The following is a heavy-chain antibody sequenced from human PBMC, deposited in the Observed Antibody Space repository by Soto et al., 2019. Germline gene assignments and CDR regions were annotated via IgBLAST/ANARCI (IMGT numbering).Heavy chain of an antibody. CDR2: IWYDGSNK. CDR1: GFTFSSCG. V-gene: IGHV3-33*01. J-gene: IGHJ3*02. D-gene: IGHD2-15*01. Sequence: QVQLVESGGGVVQPGRSLRLSCAASGFTFSSCGMHWVRQAPGKGLEWVAVIWYDGSNKYYADSVKGRFTISRDNSKNTLYLQMNRMRAEDTAVYYCARDRGGSYRDAFDIWGQWTMVTASS. CDR3: ARDRGGSYRDAFDI.